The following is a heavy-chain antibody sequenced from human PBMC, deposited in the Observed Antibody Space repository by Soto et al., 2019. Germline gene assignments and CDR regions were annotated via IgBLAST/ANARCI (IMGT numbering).Heavy chain of an antibody. CDR3: VRDGTKTFRDRFDP. CDR1: GASISGFY. Sequence: PSETLSLTCTVSGASISGFYWSWIRKSAGKGLEWIGRIYATGTTDYNPSLKSRVMMSVDTSKKQFSLKLRSVTAADTAVYYCVRDGTKTFRDRFDPWGQGSSVTVYS. J-gene: IGHJ5*02. V-gene: IGHV4-4*07. D-gene: IGHD1-1*01. CDR2: IYATGTT.